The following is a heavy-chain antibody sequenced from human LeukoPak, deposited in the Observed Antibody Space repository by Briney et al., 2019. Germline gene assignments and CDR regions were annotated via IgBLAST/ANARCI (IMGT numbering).Heavy chain of an antibody. CDR2: IRYDGINK. V-gene: IGHV3-30*02. Sequence: GGSLRLSCATSGFTFSSYGMYWVRQAQGKGLEWLAFIRYDGINKYYADSVKGRFTISRDNSKNTLYLQMNSLRAEDTAVYYCAKDSLTGTGPYYFDCWGQGTLATVSS. CDR3: AKDSLTGTGPYYFDC. D-gene: IGHD3-9*01. J-gene: IGHJ4*02. CDR1: GFTFSSYG.